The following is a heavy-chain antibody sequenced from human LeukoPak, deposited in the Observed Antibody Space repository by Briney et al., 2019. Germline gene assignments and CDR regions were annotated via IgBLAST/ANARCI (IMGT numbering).Heavy chain of an antibody. Sequence: SETLSLTCTVSGGAISSYYWSRVRQPPGKGLEWTGYMFYSGSTNSNPSLKSRLTISVDTSKNQFSLKLTSVTAADTAVYYCARGGLMVHAHDAFDIWGQGTMVTVSS. D-gene: IGHD2-8*01. CDR1: GGAISSYY. CDR2: MFYSGST. J-gene: IGHJ3*02. CDR3: ARGGLMVHAHDAFDI. V-gene: IGHV4-59*08.